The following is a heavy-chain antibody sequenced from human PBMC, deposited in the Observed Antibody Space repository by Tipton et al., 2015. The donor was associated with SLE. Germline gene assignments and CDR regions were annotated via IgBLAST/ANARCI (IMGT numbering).Heavy chain of an antibody. Sequence: QLVQSGAEVRKPGASVKVSCRASGYIFSTYGISWVRQAPGQGPEWMGWINPYNDNTDYVELLQGRVTMTTDTSTGTAYMELTSLNSNDTAIYYCARHPVAGYTYYMDVWGTGTTVTVSS. CDR1: GYIFSTYG. CDR3: ARHPVAGYTYYMDV. CDR2: INPYNDNT. V-gene: IGHV1-18*01. D-gene: IGHD5-24*01. J-gene: IGHJ6*03.